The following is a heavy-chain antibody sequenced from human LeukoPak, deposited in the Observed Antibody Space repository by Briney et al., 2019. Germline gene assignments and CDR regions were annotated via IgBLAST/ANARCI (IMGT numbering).Heavy chain of an antibody. CDR2: ISSSGSTI. J-gene: IGHJ4*02. CDR1: GFTFSDYY. CDR3: ARDSLRGYSYGKLDY. D-gene: IGHD5-18*01. V-gene: IGHV3-11*01. Sequence: NPGGSLRLSGAASGFTFSDYYMSWIRQAPGKGLEWVSYISSSGSTIYYADSVKGRFTISRDNAKNSLYLQMNSLRAEDTAVYYCARDSLRGYSYGKLDYWGQGTLVTVSS.